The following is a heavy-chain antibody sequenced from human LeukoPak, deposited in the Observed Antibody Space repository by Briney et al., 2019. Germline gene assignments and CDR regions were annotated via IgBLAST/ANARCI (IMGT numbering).Heavy chain of an antibody. CDR2: ISSSGSTI. D-gene: IGHD6-13*01. CDR1: GFTFSSYE. CDR3: ARDKDSSRPFDY. V-gene: IGHV3-48*03. Sequence: GGSLRLSCAASGFTFSSYEMNWVRQAPGKGLEWVSYISSSGSTIYYADSVKGRFTISRDNAKNSLYLQMNSRRAEDTAVYYCARDKDSSRPFDYWGQGTLVTVSS. J-gene: IGHJ4*02.